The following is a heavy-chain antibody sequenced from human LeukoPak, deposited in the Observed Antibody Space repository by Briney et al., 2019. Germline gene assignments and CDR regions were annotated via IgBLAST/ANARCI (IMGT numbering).Heavy chain of an antibody. J-gene: IGHJ6*02. V-gene: IGHV3-23*01. Sequence: GGSLRLSCACCRFTCSSYAMSWVRQAPGKGLDWVSAISGSGGSTYYADSVKGRFTISKDNSKNPLYLQMNSLRAEDTAVYYCAKRGDGWLRSDYYYYGMDVWGQGTTVTVSS. CDR3: AKRGDGWLRSDYYYYGMDV. CDR1: RFTCSSYA. D-gene: IGHD5-12*01. CDR2: ISGSGGST.